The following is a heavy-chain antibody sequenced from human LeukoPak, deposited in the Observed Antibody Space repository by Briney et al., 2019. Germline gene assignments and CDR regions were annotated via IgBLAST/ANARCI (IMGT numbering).Heavy chain of an antibody. Sequence: SETLSLTCAVYGGSFSGYYWSWIRQPPGKGLEWIGEINHSGSTNYNPSLKSRVTISVDTSKNQFSLKLSSVTAADTAVYYCARHLGRITMIVCSQLNWFDPWGQGTLVTVSS. CDR1: GGSFSGYY. D-gene: IGHD3-22*01. V-gene: IGHV4-34*01. J-gene: IGHJ5*02. CDR2: INHSGST. CDR3: ARHLGRITMIVCSQLNWFDP.